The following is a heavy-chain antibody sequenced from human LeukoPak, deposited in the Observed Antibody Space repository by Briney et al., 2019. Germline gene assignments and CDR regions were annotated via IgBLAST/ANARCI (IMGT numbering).Heavy chain of an antibody. J-gene: IGHJ3*02. D-gene: IGHD3-22*01. V-gene: IGHV3-20*01. CDR2: INWNGGST. CDR3: ARIFRYYYDSSGYITHPFDI. CDR1: GFTFDVYG. Sequence: PGGSLRLSCAASGFTFDVYGMSWVRHAPGKGLEWVSGINWNGGSTGYADSVKGRFTISRDNAKNSLYLQMNSLRAEDTALYHCARIFRYYYDSSGYITHPFDIWGQGTMVTVSS.